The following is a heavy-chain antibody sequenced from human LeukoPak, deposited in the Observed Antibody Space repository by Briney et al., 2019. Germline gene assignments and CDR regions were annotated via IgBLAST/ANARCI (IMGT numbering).Heavy chain of an antibody. CDR1: GGTFSTFG. Sequence: GASVKVSCKASGGTFSTFGISWVRQAPGQGLEWMGGIIPMSGTVNNAQKFQGRVTITADESTSTAYMELSSLRSEDTAVYYCARGRNYESWGQGTLVTVSS. V-gene: IGHV1-69*13. CDR3: ARGRNYES. D-gene: IGHD3-3*01. CDR2: IIPMSGTV. J-gene: IGHJ4*02.